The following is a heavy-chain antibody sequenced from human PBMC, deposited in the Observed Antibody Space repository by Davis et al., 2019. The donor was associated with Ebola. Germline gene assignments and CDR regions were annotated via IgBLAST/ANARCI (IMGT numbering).Heavy chain of an antibody. J-gene: IGHJ6*02. CDR1: GFTFSSYA. CDR3: AKDLQTEPTSGMDV. CDR2: ISYDGSNK. V-gene: IGHV3-30-3*01. D-gene: IGHD1-1*01. Sequence: GESLKISCAASGFTFSSYAMHWVRQAPGKGLEWVAVISYDGSNKYYADSVKGRFTISRDNAKNSLYLQMNSLRAEDTAVYYCAKDLQTEPTSGMDVWGQGTTVTVSS.